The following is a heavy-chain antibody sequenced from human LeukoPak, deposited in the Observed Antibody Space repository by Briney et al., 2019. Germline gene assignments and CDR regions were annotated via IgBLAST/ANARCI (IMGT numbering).Heavy chain of an antibody. V-gene: IGHV3-30*02. Sequence: PGGSLRLSCAASGFTFSSFGMHWVRQAPGKGLEWVAFIRYDGSNKYYADSVKGRFTISRDNSKNTLYLQMNSPRAEDTAVYYCARSRDGSGSYLNAFDIWGQGTMVTVSS. J-gene: IGHJ3*02. CDR2: IRYDGSNK. CDR1: GFTFSSFG. CDR3: ARSRDGSGSYLNAFDI. D-gene: IGHD3-10*01.